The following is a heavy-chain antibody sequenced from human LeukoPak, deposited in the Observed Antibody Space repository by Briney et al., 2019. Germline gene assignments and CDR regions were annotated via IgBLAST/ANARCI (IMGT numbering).Heavy chain of an antibody. CDR2: INNDGTTT. V-gene: IGHV3-74*01. CDR1: GFTFATHW. J-gene: IGHJ4*02. D-gene: IGHD5-24*01. Sequence: GGSLRLSCAASGFTFATHWMHWVRQAPGKGLMWVSCINNDGTTTNYADSVRGRFTISRDHSQNMLYLHMTSLRDEDTALYYCVRDRRDGNNLAYHFDFWGQGTLVTVSS. CDR3: VRDRRDGNNLAYHFDF.